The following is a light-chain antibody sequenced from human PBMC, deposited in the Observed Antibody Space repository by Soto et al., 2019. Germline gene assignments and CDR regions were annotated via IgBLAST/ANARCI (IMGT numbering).Light chain of an antibody. V-gene: IGLV2-14*01. J-gene: IGLJ1*01. CDR1: SSDVGGYNY. Sequence: QSALTQPASVSGSPGQSITISCTGTSSDVGGYNYVSWYQQHPGKAPKLMIYEVSYRPSGVSNRFSGSKSGNTASPTISGLQAEDEADYYCSSYTSSSTLWVFGTGTKVTVL. CDR3: SSYTSSSTLWV. CDR2: EVS.